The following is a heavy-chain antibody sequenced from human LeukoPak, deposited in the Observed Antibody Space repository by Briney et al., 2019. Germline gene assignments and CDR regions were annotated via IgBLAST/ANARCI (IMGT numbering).Heavy chain of an antibody. CDR2: IYYSGGA. J-gene: IGHJ4*02. D-gene: IGHD6-19*01. CDR1: GASIISYY. V-gene: IGHV4-59*01. Sequence: SETLSLTCTVSGASIISYYWSWIRQPPGKGLEWIGYIYYSGGANYNPSLKGRATVSLDTSKNQSFLNLASVAAADSAVYCARGRTDAAVAGNFDYWGQGTLVTVSS. CDR3: ARGRTDAAVAGNFDY.